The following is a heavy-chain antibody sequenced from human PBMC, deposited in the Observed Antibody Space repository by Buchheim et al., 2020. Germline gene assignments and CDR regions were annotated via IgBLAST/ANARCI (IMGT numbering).Heavy chain of an antibody. CDR1: GFTFSSYA. CDR3: AKVEVLSSLILGPWYCDR. CDR2: ISGSVVMT. V-gene: IGHV3-23*01. Sequence: EVQLLESGGGLVQPGGSLRLSCAASGFTFSSYAMSWVRQAPGKGLEWVSAISGSVVMTYYADSVKGRFTISRDNSKNKLDLQMNSLRAEDTAVYYCAKVEVLSSLILGPWYCDRWGRGTL. D-gene: IGHD6-6*01. J-gene: IGHJ2*01.